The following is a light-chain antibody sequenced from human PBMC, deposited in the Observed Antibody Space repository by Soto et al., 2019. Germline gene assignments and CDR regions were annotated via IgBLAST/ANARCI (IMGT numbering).Light chain of an antibody. CDR3: MQALQTPIT. V-gene: IGKV2-28*01. CDR2: LGS. J-gene: IGKJ5*01. CDR1: QSLLHSNGENY. Sequence: DIVMTQSPLSLPVTPGEPASISCRSSQSLLHSNGENYLNWYLQKPGQSPQLLIYLGSNRASGGPDRFSGSVSGTDCTLKISRVEAEDVGVYYCMQALQTPITFGQGTRLEIK.